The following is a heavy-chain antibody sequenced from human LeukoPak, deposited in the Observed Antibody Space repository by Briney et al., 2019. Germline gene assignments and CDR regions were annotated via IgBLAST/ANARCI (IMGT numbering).Heavy chain of an antibody. CDR3: ARVGAPYYYDSSGNT. D-gene: IGHD3-22*01. J-gene: IGHJ4*02. V-gene: IGHV1-69*13. CDR2: IIPIFGTA. Sequence: SVKVSCKASGGTFSSYAISWVRQAPGQGLEWMGGIIPIFGTANYAQKFQGRVTITADESTSTAYMELSSLRSEDTAVYYCARVGAPYYYDSSGNTWGQGTLVTVSS. CDR1: GGTFSSYA.